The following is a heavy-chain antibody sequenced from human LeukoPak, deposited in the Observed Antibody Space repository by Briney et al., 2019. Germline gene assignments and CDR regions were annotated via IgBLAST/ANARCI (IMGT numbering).Heavy chain of an antibody. CDR2: IYYSGST. Sequence: SETMSLTCTVSGGSITNYYWSWIRQPPGKGLEWIGYIYYSGSTNYNPSLRGRVTISVDTSKNQFSLKLTSVTAVDTAVYYCARAPAGPPYYYMDVWGKGTTVAVSS. CDR1: GGSITNYY. V-gene: IGHV4-59*01. CDR3: ARAPAGPPYYYMDV. J-gene: IGHJ6*03.